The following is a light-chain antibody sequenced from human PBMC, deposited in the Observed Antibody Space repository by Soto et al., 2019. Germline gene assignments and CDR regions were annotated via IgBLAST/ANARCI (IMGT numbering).Light chain of an antibody. J-gene: IGLJ1*01. CDR2: EVS. Sequence: QSVLTQPPSASGAPGQSVPISWTGNSSEVGGYNYVSWYQQHPGKAPKLMIYEVSKRPSGVPDRFSGSKSGNTASLTVSGLQAEDEADYYCSSYAGSNPYVFGTGTKVTVL. V-gene: IGLV2-8*01. CDR3: SSYAGSNPYV. CDR1: SSEVGGYNY.